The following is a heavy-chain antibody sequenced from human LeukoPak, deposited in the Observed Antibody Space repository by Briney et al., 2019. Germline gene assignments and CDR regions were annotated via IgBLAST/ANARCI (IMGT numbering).Heavy chain of an antibody. J-gene: IGHJ4*02. D-gene: IGHD1/OR15-1a*01. CDR2: ISGSGGST. V-gene: IGHV3-23*01. Sequence: PGGSLRLSCVAPGFTFSSYAMSWVRQAPGKGLEWVSAISGSGGSTYYADSVKGRFTISRDNAKNSLYLQMNSLRAEDTAVYYCARPFSPEHDYWGQGTLVTVSS. CDR3: ARPFSPEHDY. CDR1: GFTFSSYA.